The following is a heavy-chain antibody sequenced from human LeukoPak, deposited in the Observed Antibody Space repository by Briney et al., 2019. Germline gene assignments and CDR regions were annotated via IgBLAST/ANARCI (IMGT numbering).Heavy chain of an antibody. CDR3: AKDSSASCYSPLDY. Sequence: PGRSLRLSCAASGLTFSSYAMSWVRQAPGQGLEWVSVISGSGDNTYYADSVKGRFTISRDNSKNTLYLQMNSLRAEDTAVYYCAKDSSASCYSPLDYWGQGTLVTVSS. CDR2: ISGSGDNT. CDR1: GLTFSSYA. D-gene: IGHD2-15*01. J-gene: IGHJ4*02. V-gene: IGHV3-23*01.